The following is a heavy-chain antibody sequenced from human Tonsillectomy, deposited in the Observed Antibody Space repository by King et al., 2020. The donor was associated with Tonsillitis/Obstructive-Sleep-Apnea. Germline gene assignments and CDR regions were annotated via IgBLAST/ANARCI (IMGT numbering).Heavy chain of an antibody. CDR1: GGSISSNY. CDR3: ARIVVNLEGWFDP. D-gene: IGHD1-14*01. Sequence: QLQESGPGLVKPSETLSLTCTVSGGSISSNYWSWIRQPPGKGLEWIGYIYNNGSTNYNPSLKSRVTISVDTSKNQFSLKLSSVTAADTAVYYCARIVVNLEGWFDPWGQGPLVTVSP. J-gene: IGHJ5*02. CDR2: IYNNGST. V-gene: IGHV4-59*08.